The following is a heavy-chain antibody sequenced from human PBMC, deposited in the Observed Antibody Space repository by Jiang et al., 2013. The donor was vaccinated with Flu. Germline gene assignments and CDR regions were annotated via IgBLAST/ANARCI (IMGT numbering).Heavy chain of an antibody. V-gene: IGHV7-4-1*02. J-gene: IGHJ3*02. CDR1: GYTFTSYA. Sequence: QSGSELKKPGASVKVSCKASGYTFTSYAMNWVRQAPGQGLEWMGWINTNTGNPTYAQGFTGRFVFSLDTSVSTAYLQISSLKAEDTAVYYCARDVVEGSSGGSYELDGLTFDIWGQGTMVTVSS. CDR3: ARDVVEGSSGGSYELDGLTFDI. D-gene: IGHD2-15*01. CDR2: INTNTGNP.